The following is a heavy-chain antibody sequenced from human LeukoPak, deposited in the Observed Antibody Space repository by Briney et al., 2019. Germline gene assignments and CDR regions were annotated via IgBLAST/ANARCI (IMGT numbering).Heavy chain of an antibody. CDR2: IYYSGST. D-gene: IGHD5-12*01. CDR3: ARHTVWVGYD. Sequence: PSETLSLTCTVSGDSISSSSSYWGRIRQPPGKGLEWIGSIYYSGSTYYNPSLKSRVTISVDTSKSQFSLKLNSVTAADTAVYYCARHTVWVGYDWGQGTLVTVSS. V-gene: IGHV4-39*01. J-gene: IGHJ4*02. CDR1: GDSISSSSSY.